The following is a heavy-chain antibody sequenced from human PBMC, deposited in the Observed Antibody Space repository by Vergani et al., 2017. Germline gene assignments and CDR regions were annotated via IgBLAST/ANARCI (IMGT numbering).Heavy chain of an antibody. J-gene: IGHJ4*02. CDR1: GFTFSSYA. Sequence: QVQLVESGGGVVQPGRSLRPSCAASGFTFSSYAMHWVRQAPGKGLEWVAVISYDGGNKYYADSVKGRFTISRDNSRNTLYLQMNSLRADDTAVYYCARHAPRLKYAIDYWGQGTLVTVSS. D-gene: IGHD2-2*01. CDR2: ISYDGGNK. CDR3: ARHAPRLKYAIDY. V-gene: IGHV3-30-3*01.